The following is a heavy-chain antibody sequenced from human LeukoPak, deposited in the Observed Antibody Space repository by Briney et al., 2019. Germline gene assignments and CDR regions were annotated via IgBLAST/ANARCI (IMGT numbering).Heavy chain of an antibody. CDR2: TYYRSKWYN. D-gene: IGHD1-26*01. J-gene: IGHJ4*02. CDR1: GDSVSSNSAA. CDR3: ARADLGYSGSYYLFDY. Sequence: SQTLSLTCVISGDSVSSNSAAWNWIRQSPSRGLEWLGRTYYRSKWYNDYAVSVKSRITINPDTSKNQFSLQLNSVTPEDTAVYYCARADLGYSGSYYLFDYWGQGTLVTVSS. V-gene: IGHV6-1*01.